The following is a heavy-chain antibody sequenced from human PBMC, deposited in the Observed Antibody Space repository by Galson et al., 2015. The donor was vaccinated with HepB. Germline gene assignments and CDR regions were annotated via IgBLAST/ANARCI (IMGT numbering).Heavy chain of an antibody. CDR3: AREAPLLWFGESYYYYGMDV. CDR2: ISYDGSNK. V-gene: IGHV3-30*03. CDR1: GFTFSSYG. D-gene: IGHD3-10*01. Sequence: SLRLSCAASGFTFSSYGMHWVRQAPGKGLEWVAVISYDGSNKYYADSVKGRFTISRDNSKNTLYLQMNSLRAEDTAVYYCAREAPLLWFGESYYYYGMDVWGQGTTVTVSS. J-gene: IGHJ6*02.